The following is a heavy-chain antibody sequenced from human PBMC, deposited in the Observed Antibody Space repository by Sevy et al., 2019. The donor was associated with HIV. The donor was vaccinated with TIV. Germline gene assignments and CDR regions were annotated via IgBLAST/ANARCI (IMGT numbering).Heavy chain of an antibody. V-gene: IGHV3-48*01. CDR1: GFTFSSYS. D-gene: IGHD3-22*01. Sequence: GGSLRLSCAASGFTFSSYSMNWVRQAPGKGLEWVSYISSSSSTIYYADSVKGRFTISRDNAKNSLYLQMNSLRAEDTAVYYCARDSNTMIRRGAFDIWGQGTMVTVSS. CDR3: ARDSNTMIRRGAFDI. CDR2: ISSSSSTI. J-gene: IGHJ3*02.